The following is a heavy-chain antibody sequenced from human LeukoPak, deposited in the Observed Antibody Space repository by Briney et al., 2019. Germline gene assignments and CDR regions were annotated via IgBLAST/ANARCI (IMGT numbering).Heavy chain of an antibody. D-gene: IGHD4-23*01. CDR1: GFTFSSYG. CDR3: ARGGDYGGNLYAFDI. CDR2: IRYDGSNK. J-gene: IGHJ3*02. Sequence: PGGSLRLSCAASGFTFSSYGMHWVRQAPGKGLEWVAFIRYDGSNKYYADSVKGRFTISRDNSKNTLYLQMGSLRAEDMAVYYCARGGDYGGNLYAFDIWGQGTMVTVSS. V-gene: IGHV3-30*02.